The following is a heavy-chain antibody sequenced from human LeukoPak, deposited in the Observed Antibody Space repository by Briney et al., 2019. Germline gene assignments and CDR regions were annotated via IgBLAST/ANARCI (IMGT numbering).Heavy chain of an antibody. J-gene: IGHJ4*02. D-gene: IGHD7-27*01. CDR2: IYYSGST. Sequence: SETLSLTCTVSGGSLSSYYWSWLRQPPGKGLEWIGYIYYSGSTNYNPSLKSRVTISVDTSKNQFSLKLSSVTAADTPVYYCARQTGNFDYWGQGTLVTASS. V-gene: IGHV4-59*08. CDR1: GGSLSSYY. CDR3: ARQTGNFDY.